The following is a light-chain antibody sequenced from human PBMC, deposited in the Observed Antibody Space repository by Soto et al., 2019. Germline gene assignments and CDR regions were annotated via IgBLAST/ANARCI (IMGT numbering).Light chain of an antibody. V-gene: IGLV2-11*01. CDR1: GSDVGDSSH. CDR2: EVN. CDR3: CNSYTTLSHRV. Sequence: QSALTQPRSVSGSPGQSVTISCTATGSDVGDSSHVSWYQLHPGKAPKLMIYEVNNRPSGVPDRFSGSKSGSTASLTISGLQAEDEAEYYCCNSYTTLSHRVCGTGTKVTVL. J-gene: IGLJ1*01.